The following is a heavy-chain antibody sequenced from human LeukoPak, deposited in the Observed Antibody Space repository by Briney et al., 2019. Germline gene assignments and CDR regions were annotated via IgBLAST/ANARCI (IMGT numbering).Heavy chain of an antibody. CDR3: TRDSGTYNWFDP. J-gene: IGHJ5*02. Sequence: GGSLRLSCAASGFTFSGSAIHWVRQSSGKGLEWVGQIDKKDKGYATATAYAASVKGRLTISRDYSINTAYLQMKSLKTEDTALYYCTRDSGTYNWFDPWGQGTLVTVSS. V-gene: IGHV3-73*01. D-gene: IGHD1-26*01. CDR2: IDKKDKGYATAT. CDR1: GFTFSGSA.